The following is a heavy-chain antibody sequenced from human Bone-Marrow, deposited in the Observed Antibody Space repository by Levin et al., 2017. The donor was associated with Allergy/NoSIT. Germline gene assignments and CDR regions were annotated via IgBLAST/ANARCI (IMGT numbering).Heavy chain of an antibody. CDR2: IWYDGSKA. CDR1: GFTFSGFG. D-gene: IGHD1-26*01. CDR3: ARYSGSSSLDY. Sequence: GESLKISCAASGFTFSGFGMHWVRQAPDKGLEWVTLIWYDGSKAYYIDSVRGRFTISRDNSKNTLFLQMNSLRAEDTAVYYCARYSGSSSLDYWGQGTLVTVSS. V-gene: IGHV3-33*01. J-gene: IGHJ4*02.